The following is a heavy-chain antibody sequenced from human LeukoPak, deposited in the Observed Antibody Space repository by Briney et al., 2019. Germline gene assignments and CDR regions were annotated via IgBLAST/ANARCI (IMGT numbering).Heavy chain of an antibody. CDR2: TYYRSKWYN. D-gene: IGHD6-13*01. Sequence: SQTLSLTCAISGDSVSSNSAAWNWLRQSPSRGLEWLGRTYYRSKWYNDYAVSVKSRITINPDTSKNQFSLQLNSVTPEDTAVYYCARELMPSGAAAGDYWGQGTLVTVSS. CDR3: ARELMPSGAAAGDY. CDR1: GDSVSSNSAA. J-gene: IGHJ4*02. V-gene: IGHV6-1*01.